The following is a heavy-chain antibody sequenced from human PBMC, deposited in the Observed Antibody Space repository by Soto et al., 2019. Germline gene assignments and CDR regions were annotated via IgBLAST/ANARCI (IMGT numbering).Heavy chain of an antibody. CDR1: GYSFTSYW. CDR2: IDPSDSYT. CDR3: ASHFTTGTTYYYYGMDV. D-gene: IGHD1-1*01. Sequence: GESLKISCKGSGYSFTSYWISWVRQMPGKGLEWMGRIDPSDSYTNYSPSFQGHVTISADKSISTAYLQWSSLEASDTAMYYCASHFTTGTTYYYYGMDVWGQGTTVTVSS. V-gene: IGHV5-10-1*01. J-gene: IGHJ6*02.